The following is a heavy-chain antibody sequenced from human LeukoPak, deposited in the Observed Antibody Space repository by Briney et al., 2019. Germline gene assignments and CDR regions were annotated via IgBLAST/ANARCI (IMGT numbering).Heavy chain of an antibody. CDR1: GYTFTGYY. V-gene: IGHV1-2*02. CDR3: ARSHYDSSGYYYA. D-gene: IGHD3-22*01. Sequence: ASVKVFCKASGYTFTGYYMHWVRQAPGQGLEWMGWINPNSGGTNYAQKFQGRVTMTRDTSISTAYMELSRLRSGDTAVYYCARSHYDSSGYYYAWGQGTLVTVSS. J-gene: IGHJ5*02. CDR2: INPNSGGT.